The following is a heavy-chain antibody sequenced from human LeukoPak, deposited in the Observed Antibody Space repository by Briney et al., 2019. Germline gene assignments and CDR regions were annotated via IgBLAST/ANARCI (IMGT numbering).Heavy chain of an antibody. CDR1: GFTFSGYS. V-gene: IGHV3-30-3*02. D-gene: IGHD3-22*01. J-gene: IGHJ3*02. CDR2: ISYDGSNK. CDR3: AKSPVGDYYDSSGYYQDAFDI. Sequence: PGGSLRLSCAASGFTFSGYSMHWVRQAPGKGLEWVAVISYDGSNKYYADSVNGRFTISRDNSKNRMYPQMNSLRAEDTAVYYCAKSPVGDYYDSSGYYQDAFDIWGQGTMVTVSS.